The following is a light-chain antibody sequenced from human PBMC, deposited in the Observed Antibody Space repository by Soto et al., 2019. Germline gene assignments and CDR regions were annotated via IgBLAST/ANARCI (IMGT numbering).Light chain of an antibody. Sequence: QSVLTQPHSVSGSPGQSVTISCTGTSVDVGAYDFVSWYQQHPGKAPKLLIYVVSGRPSGVPHRFSGSKSGNAASLTISGLQAEDEADYYCSSYSSSSIWVFGGGTKLTVL. CDR1: SVDVGAYDF. J-gene: IGLJ3*02. V-gene: IGLV2-11*01. CDR2: VVS. CDR3: SSYSSSSIWV.